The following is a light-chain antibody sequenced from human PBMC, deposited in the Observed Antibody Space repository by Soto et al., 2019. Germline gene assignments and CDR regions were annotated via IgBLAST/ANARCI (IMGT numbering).Light chain of an antibody. J-gene: IGLJ1*01. CDR3: ISYKTDDTFV. Sequence: QSALTQPPSVSGSPGQSITVSCTGTSSDIGASNFVSWYQHLPGRAPKVIIFEATNRPSGVSDRFSGSKAGITASLTISGLQDDDEGEYFNISYKTDDTFVFGTGTKLTVL. CDR2: EAT. V-gene: IGLV2-14*01. CDR1: SSDIGASNF.